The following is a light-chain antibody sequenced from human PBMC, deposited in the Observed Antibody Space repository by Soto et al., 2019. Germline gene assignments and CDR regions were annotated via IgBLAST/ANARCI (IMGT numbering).Light chain of an antibody. CDR1: QSVSGSY. V-gene: IGKV3-20*01. J-gene: IGKJ1*01. CDR3: QQYGSSPWT. CDR2: DAS. Sequence: EIVLTQSPGPLSFSPGERATLSCRASQSVSGSYLAWFQQKPGQAPKLLIYDASSKATGIPDRFSGSGSGTDFTLTISRLEPEDFAVYYCQQYGSSPWTFGQGTKVEI.